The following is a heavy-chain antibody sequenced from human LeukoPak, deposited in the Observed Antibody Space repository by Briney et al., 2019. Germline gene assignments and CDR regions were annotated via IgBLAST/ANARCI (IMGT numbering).Heavy chain of an antibody. CDR1: GFAVSSNY. J-gene: IGHJ4*02. V-gene: IGHV3-53*01. Sequence: GGSLRLSCAASGFAVSSNYMSWVRQAPGKGLEWVSVIYSGGSTYYADSVKGRFTISRDNSKNTLYLQMNSLRVEDTAVYYCARDEIPPYYYDSSGYFRYPFSGDYWGQGTLVTVSS. D-gene: IGHD3-22*01. CDR2: IYSGGST. CDR3: ARDEIPPYYYDSSGYFRYPFSGDY.